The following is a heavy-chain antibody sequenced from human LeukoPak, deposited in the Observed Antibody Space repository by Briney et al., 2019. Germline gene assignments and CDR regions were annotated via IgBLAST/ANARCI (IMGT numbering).Heavy chain of an antibody. D-gene: IGHD3-22*01. CDR2: IYYSGST. J-gene: IGHJ4*02. V-gene: IGHV4-39*01. CDR1: GGSISSSSYY. Sequence: PSETLSLTCTVSGGSISSSSYYWGWIRQPPGKGLEWIGSIYYSGSTYYNPSLKSRVTISVDTSKNQFSLKLSSVTAADTAVYYCARSTFSYYYDSSGYYHGPFDYWGQGTLVTVAS. CDR3: ARSTFSYYYDSSGYYHGPFDY.